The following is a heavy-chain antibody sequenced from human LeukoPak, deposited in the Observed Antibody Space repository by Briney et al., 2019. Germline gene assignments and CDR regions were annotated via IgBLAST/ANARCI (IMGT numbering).Heavy chain of an antibody. CDR3: AKVHYTGSFPGSFPGRNYFDS. J-gene: IGHJ4*02. Sequence: PGGSLRLSCAASGFTFGSYAMSWVRQAPGRGREWVSSIGASGDRTYSADSVKGRVTISRDNSKKTLYLQMNSLRAEDTAIYYCAKVHYTGSFPGSFPGRNYFDSWGQGTLVTVSS. V-gene: IGHV3-23*01. CDR1: GFTFGSYA. D-gene: IGHD1-26*01. CDR2: IGASGDRT.